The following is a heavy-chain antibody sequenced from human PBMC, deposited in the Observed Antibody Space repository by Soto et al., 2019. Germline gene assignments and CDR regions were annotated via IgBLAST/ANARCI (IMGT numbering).Heavy chain of an antibody. CDR1: GGGFSTYA. CDR3: ATGWTTVTRRFDY. V-gene: IGHV1-69*13. J-gene: IGHJ4*02. D-gene: IGHD4-17*01. CDR2: ITPIFDTT. Sequence: ASVKVSCKASGGGFSTYAITWVRQAPGQGLEWMGGITPIFDTTNYAQKFQGRVTITADESTTTAHMELTSLTSEDTAVYYCATGWTTVTRRFDYWGQGTLVTVSS.